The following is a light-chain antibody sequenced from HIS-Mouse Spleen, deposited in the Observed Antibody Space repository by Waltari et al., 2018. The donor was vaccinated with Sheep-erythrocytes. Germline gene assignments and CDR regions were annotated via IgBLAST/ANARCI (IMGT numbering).Light chain of an antibody. CDR2: AAS. CDR1: QGLSSW. J-gene: IGKJ5*01. CDR3: QQAISFPIT. Sequence: DIQMTQSPSSVSASVGDRVTITCRASQGLSSWLAWYKQKPGKAPKLLIYAASSWQSGVPSRFSGSGSGTDFTLTISSLQSEDFATYYCQQAISFPITFGQGTRLEIK. V-gene: IGKV1-12*01.